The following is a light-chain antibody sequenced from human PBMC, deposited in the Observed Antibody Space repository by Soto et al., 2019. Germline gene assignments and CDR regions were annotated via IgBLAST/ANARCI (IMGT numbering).Light chain of an antibody. CDR3: QQYNDWTLT. CDR2: GAF. CDR1: QSVSSN. J-gene: IGKJ1*01. V-gene: IGKV3-15*01. Sequence: IVMTQSPATLSVSPGERATLSCRASQSVSSNLAWYQQKPGQAPSLLIYGAFTRATGIPARFSGTGSGTEFNLTISSLQSEDFALYYCQQYNDWTLTFGQGTKVDIK.